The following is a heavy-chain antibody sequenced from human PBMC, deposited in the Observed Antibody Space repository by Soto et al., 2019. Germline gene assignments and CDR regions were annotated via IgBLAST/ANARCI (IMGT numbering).Heavy chain of an antibody. V-gene: IGHV3-49*03. CDR2: IRSKAYGGTT. CDR1: GFTFGDYS. D-gene: IGHD4-4*01. J-gene: IGHJ6*03. Sequence: GGSLRLSCTASGFTFGDYSMSWFRQAPGKGLEWVGFIRSKAYGGTTEYAASVKGRFTISRDDSKTIASLQMNSLKTEDTAVYYCTRGLSVTTRLWYYYYMDVWGKGTTVTVSS. CDR3: TRGLSVTTRLWYYYYMDV.